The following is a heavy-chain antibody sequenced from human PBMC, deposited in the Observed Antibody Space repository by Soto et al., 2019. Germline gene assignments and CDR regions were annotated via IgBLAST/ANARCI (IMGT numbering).Heavy chain of an antibody. CDR3: ARGLKNYYGVDV. V-gene: IGHV3-74*01. CDR1: GFSFSTYW. D-gene: IGHD2-21*01. J-gene: IGHJ6*02. CDR2: IKGDGSTT. Sequence: EVQLVESGGGLVQPGGSLRLSCAASGFSFSTYWMHWVRQAPGKGLVWVSRIKGDGSTTSYADSVKGRFTISRDNARDTLSLQMNSLGVEDTAVYYCARGLKNYYGVDVWGQGTTVTVSS.